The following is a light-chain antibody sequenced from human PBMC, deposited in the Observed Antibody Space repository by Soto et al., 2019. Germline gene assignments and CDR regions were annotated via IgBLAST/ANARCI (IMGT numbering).Light chain of an antibody. J-gene: IGKJ1*01. V-gene: IGKV1-5*01. CDR1: QSINYW. CDR3: QQYHDYWT. CDR2: HAS. Sequence: DIQMTQSPTTLSASVGDRVSISCRASQSINYWLAWYQQKPGKAPKVLIYHASSLESGVPSRFSGSGSGTEFTLTISSLQHDDVGTYYCQQYHDYWTFGQGTKVDIK.